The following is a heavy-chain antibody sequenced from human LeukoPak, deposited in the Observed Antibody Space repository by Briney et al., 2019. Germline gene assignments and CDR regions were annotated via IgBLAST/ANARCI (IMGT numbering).Heavy chain of an antibody. CDR1: GGTFSSYA. V-gene: IGHV1-69*05. J-gene: IGHJ6*03. Sequence: SVKVSCKASGGTFSSYAISWVRQAPGQGLEWMGRIIPIFGTANYAQKFQGRVTITTDESTSTAYMEPSSLRSEDTAVYYCARDLGIVGATTSYYYYMDVWGKGTTVTVSS. CDR2: IIPIFGTA. D-gene: IGHD1-26*01. CDR3: ARDLGIVGATTSYYYYMDV.